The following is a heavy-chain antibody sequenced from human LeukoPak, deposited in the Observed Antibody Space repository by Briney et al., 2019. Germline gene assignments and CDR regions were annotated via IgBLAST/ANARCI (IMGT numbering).Heavy chain of an antibody. CDR3: ARDLEMSTSF. CDR1: GHTLTNYA. J-gene: IGHJ4*02. V-gene: IGHV1-18*01. D-gene: IGHD5-24*01. CDR2: ISAYSGDT. Sequence: ASVKVSCKASGHTLTNYAITWVRQAPGQGLEWVGWISAYSGDTRYGQNLQGRISMTTDTSTSTAYMELRSLRPDDTAVYYCARDLEMSTSFWSQGTLLTVSS.